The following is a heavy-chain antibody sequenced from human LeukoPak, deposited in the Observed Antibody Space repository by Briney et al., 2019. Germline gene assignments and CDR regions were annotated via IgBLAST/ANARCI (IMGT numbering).Heavy chain of an antibody. D-gene: IGHD4-17*01. CDR1: EFTVSSNY. CDR2: IYSGGST. CDR3: ATIGDDYVSFDN. Sequence: GGSLRLSCAASEFTVSSNYMSWVRQAPGKGLEWDSVIYSGGSTCYADSVKGRFTISRHNSKNTLYLQMNSLSGEDTAVYYCATIGDDYVSFDNWGQGTLVTVTS. J-gene: IGHJ4*02. V-gene: IGHV3-53*04.